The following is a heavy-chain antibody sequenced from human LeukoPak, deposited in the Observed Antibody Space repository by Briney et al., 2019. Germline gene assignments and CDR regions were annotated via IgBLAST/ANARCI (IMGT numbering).Heavy chain of an antibody. CDR1: GYTFTSYD. Sequence: ASVKDSCKASGYTFTSYDINWVRQATGQGLEWMGWMNPNSGNTGYAQKFQGRVTMTRNTSISTAYMELSSLRSEDTAVYYCARGFDSNPFFDYWGQGTLVTVSS. D-gene: IGHD4-11*01. CDR2: MNPNSGNT. CDR3: ARGFDSNPFFDY. V-gene: IGHV1-8*01. J-gene: IGHJ4*02.